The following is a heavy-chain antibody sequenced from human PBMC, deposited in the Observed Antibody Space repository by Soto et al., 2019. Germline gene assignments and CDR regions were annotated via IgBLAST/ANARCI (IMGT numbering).Heavy chain of an antibody. D-gene: IGHD1-20*01. CDR3: ARVSRYRNIQNDY. CDR1: GGSISSGGYY. V-gene: IGHV4-31*03. CDR2: IYYSGST. Sequence: QVQLQESGPGLVKPSQTLSLTCTVSGGSISSGGYYWSWIRQHPGKVLEWLGYIYYSGSTYYNPSLKSRVTISVDTSKNQFSLKLSSVTAADTAVYYCARVSRYRNIQNDYWGQGTLVTVSS. J-gene: IGHJ4*02.